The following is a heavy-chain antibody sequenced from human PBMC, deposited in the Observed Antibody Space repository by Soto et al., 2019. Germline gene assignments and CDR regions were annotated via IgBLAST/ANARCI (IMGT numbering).Heavy chain of an antibody. Sequence: SETLSLTCAVSGGSISSGSYYWDWIRQPPGKGLEWIGNVYYSGSTNYNPSLESRVTISVDTSKNQFSLKLSSVTAADTAVYYCARQTDSYYTFDAFDIWGQGTMVTVS. CDR3: ARQTDSYYTFDAFDI. V-gene: IGHV4-39*01. J-gene: IGHJ3*02. D-gene: IGHD3-22*01. CDR1: GGSISSGSYY. CDR2: VYYSGST.